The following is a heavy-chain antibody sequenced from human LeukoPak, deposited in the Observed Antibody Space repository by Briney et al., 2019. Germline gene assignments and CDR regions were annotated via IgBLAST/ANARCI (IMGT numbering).Heavy chain of an antibody. D-gene: IGHD2-2*01. V-gene: IGHV4-59*01. CDR3: ARGDCSSTSCYYYYYGMDV. J-gene: IGHJ6*02. CDR1: GGSISGYY. Sequence: SETLSLTCTVSGGSISGYYWSWIRQPPGKGLEWIGYIYYSGSTNYNPSLKSRVTISVDTSKNQFSLKLSSVTAADTAVYYCARGDCSSTSCYYYYYGMDVWGQGTTVTVSS. CDR2: IYYSGST.